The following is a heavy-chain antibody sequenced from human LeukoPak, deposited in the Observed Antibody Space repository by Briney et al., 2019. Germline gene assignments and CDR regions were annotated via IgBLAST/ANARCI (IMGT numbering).Heavy chain of an antibody. CDR3: ARGRGGYSSSWLDY. D-gene: IGHD6-13*01. CDR2: ISSSGSTI. CDR1: GFTFSSYE. Sequence: QPGGSLRLSCAASGFTFSSYEMNWVRQAPGKGLEWVSYISSSGSTIYYADSVKGRFTISRDNAKNSLYLQMNSLRAEDTAVYYCARGRGGYSSSWLDYWGQGTLVTVSS. V-gene: IGHV3-48*03. J-gene: IGHJ4*02.